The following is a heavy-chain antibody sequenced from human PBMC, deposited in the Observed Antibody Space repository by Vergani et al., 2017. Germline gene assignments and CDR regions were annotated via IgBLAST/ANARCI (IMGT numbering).Heavy chain of an antibody. J-gene: IGHJ5*01. CDR1: GESFSSFY. D-gene: IGHD3-3*01. Sequence: QVKLQESGPGLLKPSGTLSLTCAVFGESFSSFYWSWIRQPPGKGLEWIGEINNDGHTNYNPSLESRVTVSRDTAKNQFSLNLMSVTAADTAMYYCVVRQRVNLVGGGIVTKRTFDYWRRGRLVGDS. V-gene: IGHV4-34*10. CDR2: INNDGHT. CDR3: VVRQRVNLVGGGIVTKRTFDYWRRGRLVGDS.